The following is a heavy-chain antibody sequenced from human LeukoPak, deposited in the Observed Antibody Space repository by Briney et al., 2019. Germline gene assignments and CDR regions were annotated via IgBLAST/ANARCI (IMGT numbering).Heavy chain of an antibody. CDR1: GFTFSSYG. V-gene: IGHV3-33*01. Sequence: PGGSLRLSCAASGFTFSSYGMHWVRQAPGKGLEWVAVIWYDGCNKYYADSVKGRFTISRDNSKNTLYLQMNSLRAEDTAVYYCARDLGIVVVPAAMPEERSYYGMDVWGQGTTVTVSS. D-gene: IGHD2-2*01. CDR2: IWYDGCNK. J-gene: IGHJ6*02. CDR3: ARDLGIVVVPAAMPEERSYYGMDV.